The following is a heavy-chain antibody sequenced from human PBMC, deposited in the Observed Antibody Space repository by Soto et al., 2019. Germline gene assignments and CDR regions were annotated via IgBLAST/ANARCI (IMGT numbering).Heavy chain of an antibody. Sequence: SETLSLTCAVSGGSFNSNNWWTWVRQPPGQVLELIGEIYRTGSTNYNPSLKSRVTISLDQSENQFSLKVTSLTAADTSVYYCARRDPGTRVDYWGQGTLVTVSS. CDR3: ARRDPGTRVDY. CDR1: GGSFNSNNW. CDR2: IYRTGST. D-gene: IGHD1-7*01. V-gene: IGHV4-4*02. J-gene: IGHJ4*02.